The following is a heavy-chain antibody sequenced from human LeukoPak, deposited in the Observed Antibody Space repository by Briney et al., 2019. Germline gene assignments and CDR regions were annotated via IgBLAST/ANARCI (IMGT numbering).Heavy chain of an antibody. D-gene: IGHD3/OR15-3a*01. CDR2: ISYDGSNK. V-gene: IGHV3-30*18. CDR1: GFTFSSYG. Sequence: GGSLRLSCAASGFTFSSYGMHWVIQPPGKGLEWVAVISYDGSNKYYADSVKGRFTISRDNSKNTLYPQMNSLRAEDTAVYYCAKGKEIYVDLPTPFDYWGQGTLVTVSS. J-gene: IGHJ4*02. CDR3: AKGKEIYVDLPTPFDY.